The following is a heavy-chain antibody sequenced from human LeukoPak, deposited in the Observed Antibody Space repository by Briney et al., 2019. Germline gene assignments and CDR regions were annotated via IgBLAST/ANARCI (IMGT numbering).Heavy chain of an antibody. Sequence: ASVKVSCKSSGYXFIDYYIHWVRQAPGQGLEWMGWINPNSGATKYAQKFQGRVSMTRDTSIKTAYMDVANLRHDDTAIFYCARVNKLMPEFEFWGQGTLVTVSS. V-gene: IGHV1-2*02. CDR2: INPNSGAT. CDR1: GYXFIDYY. D-gene: IGHD2-2*01. CDR3: ARVNKLMPEFEF. J-gene: IGHJ4*02.